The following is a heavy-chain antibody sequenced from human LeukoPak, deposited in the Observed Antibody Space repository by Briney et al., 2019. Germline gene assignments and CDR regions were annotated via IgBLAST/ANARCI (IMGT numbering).Heavy chain of an antibody. CDR2: INPNSGGT. J-gene: IGHJ4*02. D-gene: IGHD3-10*01. CDR3: ARGYGSGSYNFDY. V-gene: IGHV1-2*06. CDR1: GYTFTGYY. Sequence: ASVKVSCKASGYTFTGYYMHWVRQAPGQGLEWMGRINPNSGGTYFAQKFQGRVTMTRDTSISTAYMELSSLRSDDTAVYYCARGYGSGSYNFDYWGQGTLVTVSS.